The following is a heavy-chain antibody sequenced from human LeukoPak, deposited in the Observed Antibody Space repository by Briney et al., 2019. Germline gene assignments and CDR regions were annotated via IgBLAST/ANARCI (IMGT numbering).Heavy chain of an antibody. D-gene: IGHD6-19*01. J-gene: IGHJ4*02. V-gene: IGHV4-61*02. CDR2: VYTSGST. Sequence: SETLSLTCTVSGASISSGSYYWSWIRQPAGKGLEWIGRVYTSGSTNYNPSLKSRVNISLDTPKNQFSLKLISVAAADTAVYFCARLQWLSTPFFDYWGQGTLVTVSS. CDR1: GASISSGSYY. CDR3: ARLQWLSTPFFDY.